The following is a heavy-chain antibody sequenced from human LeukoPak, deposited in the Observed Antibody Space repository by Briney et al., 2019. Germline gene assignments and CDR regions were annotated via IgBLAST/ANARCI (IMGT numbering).Heavy chain of an antibody. CDR2: VYYSGNT. Sequence: SETLSLTCTLSTGSIGRDYWSWIRQPPGKGLEWIGYVYYSGNTIYSPSLKSRVTISVDTSKNQFSLNVTSVTAADTAVYYCARTTSSGWSRFFDFWSQGSLVTVSS. CDR3: ARTTSSGWSRFFDF. CDR1: TGSIGRDY. V-gene: IGHV4-59*01. J-gene: IGHJ4*02. D-gene: IGHD6-19*01.